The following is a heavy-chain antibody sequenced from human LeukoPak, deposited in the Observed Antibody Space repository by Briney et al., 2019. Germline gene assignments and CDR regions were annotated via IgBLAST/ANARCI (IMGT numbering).Heavy chain of an antibody. Sequence: ASVKVSCKASGYTFTSYYMHWVRQAPGQGLEWMGIINPSGGSTSYAQKFQGRVTMTRDMSTSRVYMELSSLRSEDTAVYYCAREGSSSGWISPGYWGQGTLSPSPQ. CDR3: AREGSSSGWISPGY. CDR2: INPSGGST. J-gene: IGHJ4*02. D-gene: IGHD6-19*01. V-gene: IGHV1-46*01. CDR1: GYTFTSYY.